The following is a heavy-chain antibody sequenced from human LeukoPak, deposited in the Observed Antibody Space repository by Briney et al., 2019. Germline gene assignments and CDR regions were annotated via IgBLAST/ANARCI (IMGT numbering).Heavy chain of an antibody. J-gene: IGHJ2*01. Sequence: SETLSLTCTVSGGSICSYYWSWIRQAAGKGLVWIGRIYTTGSTNYNPSLKSRVTMSVDTSKNQFSLKLSSVTAADTAVYYCARLGLGALNYWYFDVWGRGSLVTVSS. CDR3: ARLGLGALNYWYFDV. V-gene: IGHV4-4*07. CDR1: GGSICSYY. D-gene: IGHD3/OR15-3a*01. CDR2: IYTTGST.